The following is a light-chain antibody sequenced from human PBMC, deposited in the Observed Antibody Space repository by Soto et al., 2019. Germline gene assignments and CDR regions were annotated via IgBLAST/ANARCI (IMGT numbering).Light chain of an antibody. CDR3: QQYCSTPRT. V-gene: IGKV3-20*01. CDR1: QSVSSNF. CDR2: GAS. Sequence: EIVLTQSPGTLSLSPGERATLSCRASQSVSSNFLAWYQQKPRQATRLLIYGASSRGTGSPDRFSGSGAGADLTLPISRMEHEDFVVYYCQQYCSTPRTFGQGTKVEIK. J-gene: IGKJ1*01.